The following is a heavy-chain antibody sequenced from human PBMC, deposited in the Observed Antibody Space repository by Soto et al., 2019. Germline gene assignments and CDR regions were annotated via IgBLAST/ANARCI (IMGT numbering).Heavy chain of an antibody. V-gene: IGHV3-74*01. CDR1: GFTFSTYW. Sequence: EVHLVASGGGLVQPGGSLRLSCAASGFTFSTYWMHWVRQAPGKGLVWVSRINNDGSSTTHADSLKGRFTISRDNSKNTLYLQMNSLRAEDTAVYYCAGGGYTYGPYTYWGQGTLVTVSS. CDR2: INNDGSST. CDR3: AGGGYTYGPYTY. D-gene: IGHD5-18*01. J-gene: IGHJ4*02.